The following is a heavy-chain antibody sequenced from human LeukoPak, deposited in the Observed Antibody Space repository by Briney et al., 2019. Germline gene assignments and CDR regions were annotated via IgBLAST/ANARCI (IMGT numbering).Heavy chain of an antibody. Sequence: PGGSLRLSCAASGFTFSSYEMNWVRQAPGKGLEWVSYISSSGSTIYYADSVRGRFTISRDNAKNSLYLQMNSLRAEDTAVYYCARDNPLNYFDYWGQGTLVTVSS. V-gene: IGHV3-48*03. CDR2: ISSSGSTI. D-gene: IGHD1-14*01. CDR3: ARDNPLNYFDY. CDR1: GFTFSSYE. J-gene: IGHJ4*02.